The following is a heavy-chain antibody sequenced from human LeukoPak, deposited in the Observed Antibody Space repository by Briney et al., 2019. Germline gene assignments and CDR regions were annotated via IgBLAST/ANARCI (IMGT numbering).Heavy chain of an antibody. J-gene: IGHJ4*02. CDR2: ISGSGGST. D-gene: IGHD5-24*01. V-gene: IGHV3-23*01. CDR1: GFTFRIYA. Sequence: GGSLRLSCAASGFTFRIYAMSWVRQAPGRGLEWVSAISGSGGSTYYADSVKGRFTISRDNSRNTLYLQMNSLRAEDTAIYYCTRVGYIDEGIDYWGQGTLVTVSS. CDR3: TRVGYIDEGIDY.